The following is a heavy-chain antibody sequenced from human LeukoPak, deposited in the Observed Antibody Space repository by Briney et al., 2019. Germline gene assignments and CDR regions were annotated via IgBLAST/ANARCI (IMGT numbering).Heavy chain of an antibody. D-gene: IGHD3-10*01. Sequence: GGSLRLSCAASGFTFSSYAMSWVRRAPGKGLEWVSGINGSGGTTYYADSVKGRFTISRDNSKNTLYLQMSSLTAEDTAVYYCAKGGTYYYASGTLYWGQGTLVTVSS. CDR2: INGSGGTT. J-gene: IGHJ4*02. CDR1: GFTFSSYA. CDR3: AKGGTYYYASGTLY. V-gene: IGHV3-23*01.